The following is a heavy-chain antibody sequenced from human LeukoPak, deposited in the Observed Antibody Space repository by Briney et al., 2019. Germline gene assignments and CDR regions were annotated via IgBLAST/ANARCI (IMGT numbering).Heavy chain of an antibody. J-gene: IGHJ4*02. Sequence: PSETLPLTCTVSGGSISSYYWSWIRQPPGKGLEWIGEINHSGSTNYNPSLKSRVTISVDTSKNQFSLKLSSVTAADTAVYYCARHGMSRRKYYYDSSGYYYRYNDYWGQGTLVTVSS. CDR1: GGSISSYY. CDR2: INHSGST. V-gene: IGHV4-34*01. D-gene: IGHD3-22*01. CDR3: ARHGMSRRKYYYDSSGYYYRYNDY.